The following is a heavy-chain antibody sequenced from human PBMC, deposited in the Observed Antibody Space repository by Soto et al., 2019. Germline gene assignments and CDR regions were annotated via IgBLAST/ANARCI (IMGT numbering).Heavy chain of an antibody. CDR1: GFTFSSYG. CDR2: ISYDGSNK. D-gene: IGHD4-4*01. CDR3: AKGVTTGSYGMDV. Sequence: GGSLRLSCAASGFTFSSYGMHWVRQAPGKGLEWVAVISYDGSNKYYADSVKGRFTISRDNSKNTLYLQMNSLRAEDTAVYYCAKGVTTGSYGMDVWGQGTTVTVSS. J-gene: IGHJ6*02. V-gene: IGHV3-30*18.